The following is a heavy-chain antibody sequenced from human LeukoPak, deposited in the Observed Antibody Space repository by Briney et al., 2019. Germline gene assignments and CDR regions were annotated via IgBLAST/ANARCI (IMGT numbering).Heavy chain of an antibody. D-gene: IGHD6-19*01. CDR3: ARTVAGTGQIDY. CDR2: INPSSGST. J-gene: IGHJ4*02. Sequence: GASVKVSCKASGYTFTSYYMHWVRQAPGQGLEWMGIINPSSGSTSYAQKFQGRVTMTRDTSTSTVYMELSNLRSEDTAVYYCARTVAGTGQIDYWGQGTLVTVSS. CDR1: GYTFTSYY. V-gene: IGHV1-46*01.